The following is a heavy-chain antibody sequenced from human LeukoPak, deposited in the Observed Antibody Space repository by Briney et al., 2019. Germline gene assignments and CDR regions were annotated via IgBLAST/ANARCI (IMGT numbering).Heavy chain of an antibody. J-gene: IGHJ4*02. CDR3: ARRGSSSSYYFDY. CDR1: GGTFSSYA. CDR2: IIPILGIA. Sequence: SVKVSCKASGGTFSSYAISWVRQAPGQGLEWMGRIIPILGIANYAQKFQGKVTITADKSTSTAYMELSSLRSEDTAVYYCARRGSSSSYYFDYWGQGTLVTVSS. V-gene: IGHV1-69*04. D-gene: IGHD6-6*01.